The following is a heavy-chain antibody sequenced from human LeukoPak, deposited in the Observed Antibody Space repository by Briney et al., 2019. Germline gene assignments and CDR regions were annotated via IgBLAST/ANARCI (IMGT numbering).Heavy chain of an antibody. J-gene: IGHJ4*02. Sequence: GGSLRLSCGASGFTFSSCTMHWVRRAPGKGLEWVAVISYDGSNKYYADSVKGRFTISRDNSKNTLYLQMNSLRAEDTAVYYCARGGGLRAYYFDYWGQGTLVTVSS. D-gene: IGHD5-24*01. CDR3: ARGGGLRAYYFDY. CDR1: GFTFSSCT. CDR2: ISYDGSNK. V-gene: IGHV3-30*04.